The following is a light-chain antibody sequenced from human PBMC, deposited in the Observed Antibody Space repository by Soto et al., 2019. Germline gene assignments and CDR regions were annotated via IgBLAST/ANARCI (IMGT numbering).Light chain of an antibody. CDR2: DAS. Sequence: DIQLTQSPSSLSSSVGDRVTITCKASQDIRNDLNWYQQKPGKAPHLLIYDASNLETAGPSSVSGGCSGTYFSFTTNSLQPEDIAAYYCQKYDGVPLLGTGT. CDR3: QKYDGVPL. CDR1: QDIRND. J-gene: IGKJ3*01. V-gene: IGKV1-33*01.